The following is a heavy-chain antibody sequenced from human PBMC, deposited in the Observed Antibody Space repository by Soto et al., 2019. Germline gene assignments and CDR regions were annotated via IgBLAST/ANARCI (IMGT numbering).Heavy chain of an antibody. D-gene: IGHD3-22*01. Sequence: QVQLVQSGAEVKKPGASVKVSCKASGYIFTNHYIHWVRQAPGQGLEWMGIINPSGGSTNYLQKFQGRITMTRDTSTSTVYMELSSLRSEDTAVYFCARADYYDSSGFSSDCWVQGTLVTVSS. J-gene: IGHJ4*02. V-gene: IGHV1-46*01. CDR1: GYIFTNHY. CDR2: INPSGGST. CDR3: ARADYYDSSGFSSDC.